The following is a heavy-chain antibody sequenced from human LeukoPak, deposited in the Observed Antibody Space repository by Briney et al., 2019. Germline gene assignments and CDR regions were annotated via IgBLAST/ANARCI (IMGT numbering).Heavy chain of an antibody. V-gene: IGHV1-18*01. D-gene: IGHD1-26*01. CDR1: GYSFSGYG. J-gene: IGHJ4*02. Sequence: GASVKVSCKTSGYSFSGYGISWVRQAPGQGLEWMGWITGNNGSTNYAPSLQGRVIMTKDTSTNTAYMELTSLRSDDTAVYYCARDQRNSGSYRFEYWGQGTLVTVSS. CDR2: ITGNNGST. CDR3: ARDQRNSGSYRFEY.